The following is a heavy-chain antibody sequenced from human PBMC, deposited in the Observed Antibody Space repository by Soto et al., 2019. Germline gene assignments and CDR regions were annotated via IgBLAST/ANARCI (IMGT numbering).Heavy chain of an antibody. Sequence: ASVKASCKASGYTFTGYYMHWVRQAPGQGLEWMGWINPNSGGTNYAQKFQGRVTMTRDTSISTAYMELSRLRSDDTAVYYCARIVEYCSGGSRSSHHPYRLDVSCPGTTVTVS. CDR3: ARIVEYCSGGSRSSHHPYRLDV. CDR2: INPNSGGT. V-gene: IGHV1-2*02. CDR1: GYTFTGYY. J-gene: IGHJ6*01. D-gene: IGHD2-15*01.